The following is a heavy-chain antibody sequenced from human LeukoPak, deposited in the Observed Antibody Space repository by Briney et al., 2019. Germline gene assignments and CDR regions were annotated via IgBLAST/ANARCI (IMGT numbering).Heavy chain of an antibody. D-gene: IGHD1-26*01. CDR2: INHSGST. CDR1: GGSFSGYY. CDR3: ARFSGSYRLMYYFDY. J-gene: IGHJ4*02. V-gene: IGHV4-34*01. Sequence: SETLSLTCAVYGGSFSGYYWGWIRQPPGKGLEWIGEINHSGSTNYNPSLKSRVTISVDTSKNQFSLKLSSVTAADTAVYYCARFSGSYRLMYYFDYWGQGTLVTVSS.